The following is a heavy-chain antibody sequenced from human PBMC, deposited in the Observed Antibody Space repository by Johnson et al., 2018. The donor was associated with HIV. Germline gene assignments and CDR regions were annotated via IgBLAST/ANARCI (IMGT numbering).Heavy chain of an antibody. CDR1: GFKFDDCA. J-gene: IGHJ3*02. Sequence: VQLVESGGVVVQPGGSLRLSCAASGFKFDDCAMHWVRQAPGNGLEWVSLIRWDGAVTHYVDSVKGRFTISRDNSRNSLYLQMKSLRTEDTAVYYCASDRVPDAFDIWGQGTMVTVSS. D-gene: IGHD3-3*01. CDR2: IRWDGAVT. V-gene: IGHV3-43D*03. CDR3: ASDRVPDAFDI.